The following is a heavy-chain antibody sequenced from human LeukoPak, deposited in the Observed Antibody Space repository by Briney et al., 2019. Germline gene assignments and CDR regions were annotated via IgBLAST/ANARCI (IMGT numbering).Heavy chain of an antibody. V-gene: IGHV1-8*03. Sequence: SVKVSCKASGYTFTSYDINWVRQATGQGLEWMGWMNPNSGSTGYAQKFQGRVTITRNTSISTAYMELSGLRSEDTAVYYCARGRSTGYPYYFEYWGQGTLVSVSS. CDR1: GYTFTSYD. CDR3: ARGRSTGYPYYFEY. CDR2: MNPNSGST. J-gene: IGHJ4*02. D-gene: IGHD5-12*01.